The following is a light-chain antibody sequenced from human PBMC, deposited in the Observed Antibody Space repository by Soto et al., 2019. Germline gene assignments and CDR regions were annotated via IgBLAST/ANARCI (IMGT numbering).Light chain of an antibody. Sequence: QSALTQPASVSESPGQSITISCTGTSTDVGAYNYVSWYQKYPGKAPKLMIYEVNYRPSGVSKRVSGSKSGNTASLTISGLQAEDEADYYCSSYTSSRTLVFGGGTKLTVL. CDR3: SSYTSSRTLV. V-gene: IGLV2-14*01. CDR2: EVN. CDR1: STDVGAYNY. J-gene: IGLJ2*01.